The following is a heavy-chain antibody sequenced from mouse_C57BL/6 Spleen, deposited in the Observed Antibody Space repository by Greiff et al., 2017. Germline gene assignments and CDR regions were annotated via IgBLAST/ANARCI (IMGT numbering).Heavy chain of an antibody. CDR1: GYTFTSYW. D-gene: IGHD2-2*01. Sequence: QVQLQQPGAELVKPGASVKLSCKASGYTFTSYWMQWVKQRPGQGLEWIGEIDPSDSYTNYNQKFKGKATLTVDTSSSTAYMQLSSLTSEDSAVYYCARSKGSYGYGFDYWGQGTTLTVSS. CDR2: IDPSDSYT. J-gene: IGHJ2*01. V-gene: IGHV1-50*01. CDR3: ARSKGSYGYGFDY.